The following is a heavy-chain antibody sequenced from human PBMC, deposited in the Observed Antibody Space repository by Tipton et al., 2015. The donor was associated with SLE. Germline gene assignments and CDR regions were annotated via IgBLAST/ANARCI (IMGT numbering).Heavy chain of an antibody. CDR3: ARLFSPTPYGDYVYFDY. J-gene: IGHJ4*02. D-gene: IGHD4-17*01. Sequence: LRLSCTVSGGSISSYYWSWIRQPPGKGLEWIGYIYYSGSTNYNPSLKSRVTISVDTSKNRFSLKLSSVTAADTAVYYCARLFSPTPYGDYVYFDYWGQGTLVTVSS. CDR1: GGSISSYY. V-gene: IGHV4-59*08. CDR2: IYYSGST.